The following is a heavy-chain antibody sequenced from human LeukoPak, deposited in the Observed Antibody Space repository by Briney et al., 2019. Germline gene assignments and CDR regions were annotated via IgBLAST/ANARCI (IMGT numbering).Heavy chain of an antibody. Sequence: GGPLRLSCAASGFTFSSFWMHWVRQAPGKGLVWVSRINTDGSSTSYADSVKGRITISRDNAKNTLYLQMNSLRAEDTAVYYCSRGEFSSRWGDSWGQGTLVTVSS. J-gene: IGHJ4*02. V-gene: IGHV3-74*01. D-gene: IGHD6-13*01. CDR1: GFTFSSFW. CDR3: SRGEFSSRWGDS. CDR2: INTDGSST.